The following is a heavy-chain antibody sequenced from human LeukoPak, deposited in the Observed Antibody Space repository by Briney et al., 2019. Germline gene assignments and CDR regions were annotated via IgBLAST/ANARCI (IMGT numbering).Heavy chain of an antibody. CDR1: GFTFSAYW. J-gene: IGHJ6*02. CDR2: IKEDGTEK. V-gene: IGHV3-7*03. Sequence: GGSLRLSCAASGFTFSAYWMTWVRQAPGKGLEWVANIKEDGTEKNYVDSVKGRFTISRDNAKNSLYLQMNSLRTEDTALYYCARDRAGYFYAMDVWGQGTSVTVSS. CDR3: ARDRAGYFYAMDV. D-gene: IGHD5-24*01.